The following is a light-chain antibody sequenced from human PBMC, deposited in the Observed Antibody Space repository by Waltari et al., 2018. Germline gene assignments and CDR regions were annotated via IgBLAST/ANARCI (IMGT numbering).Light chain of an antibody. V-gene: IGKV3-20*01. J-gene: IGKJ1*01. CDR1: QRVSKS. CDR3: QKYGTLPAT. CDR2: DAS. Sequence: EIVLTQSPGTLPSSPGERATLSCRASQRVSKSLAWYQEKVGRPPRLLSYDASTRATGIPDRFIGSGFGTDFSLTISRLEPEDFAVYYCQKYGTLPATFGQGTKVEI.